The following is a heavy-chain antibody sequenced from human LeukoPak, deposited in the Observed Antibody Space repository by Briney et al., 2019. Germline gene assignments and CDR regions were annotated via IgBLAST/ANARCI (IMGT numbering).Heavy chain of an antibody. CDR2: SYYSGST. D-gene: IGHD2-2*01. CDR3: ASIVPRSSTSLHFDY. J-gene: IGHJ4*02. V-gene: IGHV4-39*07. Sequence: SETLSLTCTVSGGSISSSSYCWGWLRQPPGKGREWSRRSYYSGSTYYNPSLKNRGTISVETSKNQLSLKPSAVTTADTTAYYCASIVPRSSTSLHFDYGGQGPLDSVFS. CDR1: GGSISSSSYC.